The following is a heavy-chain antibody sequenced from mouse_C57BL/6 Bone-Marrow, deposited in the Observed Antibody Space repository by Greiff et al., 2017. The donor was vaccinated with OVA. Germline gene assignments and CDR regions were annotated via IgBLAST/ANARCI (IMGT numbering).Heavy chain of an antibody. D-gene: IGHD1-1*01. Sequence: EVQLQQSVAELVRPGASVKLSCTASGFNIKNTYMHWVKQRPEQGLEWIGRIDPANDNTKYAPKVQGKATMTADTSSNTAYLQLSSLSSEDTAVDCCARGNFCSSFYAMDYWGQGTSVTVSS. CDR1: GFNIKNTY. CDR2: IDPANDNT. J-gene: IGHJ4*01. V-gene: IGHV14-3*01. CDR3: ARGNFCSSFYAMDY.